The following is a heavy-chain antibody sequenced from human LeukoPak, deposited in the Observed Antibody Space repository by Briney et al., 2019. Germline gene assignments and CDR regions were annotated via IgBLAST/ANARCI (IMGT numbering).Heavy chain of an antibody. J-gene: IGHJ4*02. V-gene: IGHV3-20*04. CDR3: ARIKGELHVVDY. Sequence: PGGALSLSCAASGFPFDDYGMRWGRQAPGKGLGVGSGINWNGGNTGYADSVKGRFTISRDNAKNSLYLQMNSLRAEDTALYYCARIKGELHVVDYWGQGTLVTVSS. CDR2: INWNGGNT. D-gene: IGHD1-26*01. CDR1: GFPFDDYG.